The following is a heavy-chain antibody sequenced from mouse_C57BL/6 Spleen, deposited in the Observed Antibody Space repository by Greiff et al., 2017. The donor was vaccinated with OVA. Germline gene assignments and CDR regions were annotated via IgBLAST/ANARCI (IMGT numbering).Heavy chain of an antibody. V-gene: IGHV1-52*01. Sequence: QVQLQQPGAELVRPGSSVKLSCKASGYTFTSYWMHWVKQRPIQGLEWIGNIDPSDSETHYNQKFKDKATLTVDKSSSTAYMQLSSLTSEDSAVYDCARTESNYYFDYWGQGTTLTVSS. CDR1: GYTFTSYW. D-gene: IGHD2-5*01. J-gene: IGHJ2*01. CDR3: ARTESNYYFDY. CDR2: IDPSDSET.